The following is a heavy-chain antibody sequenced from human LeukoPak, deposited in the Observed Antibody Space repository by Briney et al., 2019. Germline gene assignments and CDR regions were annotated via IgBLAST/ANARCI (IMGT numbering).Heavy chain of an antibody. CDR2: ISSSSSYI. CDR1: GFTFSSYS. CDR3: ARSSTGTLIYYYYGMDV. V-gene: IGHV3-21*01. Sequence: GGSLRLSCAASGFTFSSYSMNWVRQAPGKGLEWVSSISSSSSYIYYADSVKGRFTISRDNAKNSLYLQMNSLRDEDTAVYYCARSSTGTLIYYYYGMDVWGQGTTVTVSS. J-gene: IGHJ6*02. D-gene: IGHD1-14*01.